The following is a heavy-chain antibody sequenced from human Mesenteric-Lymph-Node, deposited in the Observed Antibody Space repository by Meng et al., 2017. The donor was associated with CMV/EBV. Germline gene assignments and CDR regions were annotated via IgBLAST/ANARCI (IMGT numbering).Heavy chain of an antibody. V-gene: IGHV4-59*01. Sequence: PETLSLTCTVSGGSISFYYWSWVRQSPGKGLEWLGYIHYSESTKYNPSLESRVTMSLDRSRNQFSLRLSSVTAADTAVYFCVRGVSPTEWPLEKWGQGTLVTVSS. D-gene: IGHD3-3*01. J-gene: IGHJ4*02. CDR3: VRGVSPTEWPLEK. CDR1: GGSISFYY. CDR2: IHYSEST.